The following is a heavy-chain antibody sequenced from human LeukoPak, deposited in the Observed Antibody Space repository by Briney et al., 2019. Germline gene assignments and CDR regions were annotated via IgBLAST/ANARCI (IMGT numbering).Heavy chain of an antibody. D-gene: IGHD6-19*01. CDR3: ARQVAEQWLVLPNWFDP. Sequence: PGGSLRLSCAASGFTFSSYWMSWVRQAPGKGLEWVANIKQDGSEKYYVDSVKGRFTIPRDNAKNSLYLQMNSLRAEDTAVYYCARQVAEQWLVLPNWFDPWGQGTLVTVSS. J-gene: IGHJ5*02. CDR2: IKQDGSEK. CDR1: GFTFSSYW. V-gene: IGHV3-7*01.